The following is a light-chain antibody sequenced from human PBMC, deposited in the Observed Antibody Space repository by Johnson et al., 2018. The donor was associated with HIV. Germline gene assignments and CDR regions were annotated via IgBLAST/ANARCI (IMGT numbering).Light chain of an antibody. CDR1: TSKIENNY. J-gene: IGLJ1*01. V-gene: IGLV1-51*01. CDR3: GTWDNSLTAYV. CDR2: DNT. Sequence: QSVLTQPPSVSAAPGQKVTISCSGNTSKIENNYVSWYQQSPERAPKLLIYDNTKRPSGIPDRFSGSKSDASATLAITGLQTGDEADYYCGTWDNSLTAYVFGTGTKVTV.